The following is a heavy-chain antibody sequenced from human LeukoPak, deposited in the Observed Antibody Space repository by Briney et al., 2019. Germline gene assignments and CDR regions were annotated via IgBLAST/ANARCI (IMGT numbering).Heavy chain of an antibody. J-gene: IGHJ4*02. CDR2: ISGSGGSP. CDR1: GFTFSSFE. D-gene: IGHD6-19*01. V-gene: IGHV3-23*01. CDR3: AKTGYSSGWYRIWDY. Sequence: GGSLRLSCAASGFTFSSFEMSWVRQAPGKGLEWVSAISGSGGSPYYADSVKGQFTISRDNSRNSLSLQMNSLRAEDTALYYCAKTGYSSGWYRIWDYWGQGTLVTVSS.